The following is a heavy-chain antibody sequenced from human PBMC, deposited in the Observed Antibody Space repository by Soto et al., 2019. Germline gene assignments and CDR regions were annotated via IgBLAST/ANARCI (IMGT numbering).Heavy chain of an antibody. D-gene: IGHD6-13*01. CDR2: INHSGST. J-gene: IGHJ5*02. V-gene: IGHV4-34*01. Sequence: PSETLSLTCAVYGGSFSGYYWSWIRQPPGKGLEWIGEINHSGSTNYNPSLKSRVTISVDTSKNQFSLKLSSVTAADTAVYYCARKAPTNSAAGTGGWFDPWGQGTLVTVSS. CDR3: ARKAPTNSAAGTGGWFDP. CDR1: GGSFSGYY.